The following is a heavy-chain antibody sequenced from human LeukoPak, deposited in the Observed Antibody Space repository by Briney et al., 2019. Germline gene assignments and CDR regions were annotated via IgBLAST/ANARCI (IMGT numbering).Heavy chain of an antibody. V-gene: IGHV5-51*01. CDR3: ARLAHSTSWFGELLYTPPPPPPDY. J-gene: IGHJ4*02. D-gene: IGHD3-10*01. Sequence: GESLKISCKASGYDFSVNWIGWVRQMPGKGLEWMGIIYPGDSDTRYSPSFQGQVTISADKSISTAYLQWSSLKASDTAMYYCARLAHSTSWFGELLYTPPPPPPDYWGQGTLVTVSS. CDR2: IYPGDSDT. CDR1: GYDFSVNW.